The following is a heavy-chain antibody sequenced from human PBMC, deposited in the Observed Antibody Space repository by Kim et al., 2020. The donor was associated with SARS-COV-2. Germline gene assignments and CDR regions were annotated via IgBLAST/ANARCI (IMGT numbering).Heavy chain of an antibody. CDR3: ANLEGVGVLDY. J-gene: IGHJ4*02. Sequence: TYYADSVKGRFTISRDNSKNTLYLQMNSLRAEDTAVYYCANLEGVGVLDYWGQGTLVTVSS. CDR2: T. D-gene: IGHD2-8*01. V-gene: IGHV3-23*01.